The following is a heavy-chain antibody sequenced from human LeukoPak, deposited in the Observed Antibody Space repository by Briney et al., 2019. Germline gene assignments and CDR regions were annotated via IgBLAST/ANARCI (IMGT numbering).Heavy chain of an antibody. CDR3: AAESGYGDYVPTHT. Sequence: ASVKVSCKVSGYTLTELSMHWVRQAPGKGLEWMGGFDPEDGETIYAQKFQGRVTMTEDTSTDTAYMELSSLRSEDTAVYYCAAESGYGDYVPTHTWGQGTLVTVSS. CDR1: GYTLTELS. D-gene: IGHD4-17*01. CDR2: FDPEDGET. J-gene: IGHJ4*02. V-gene: IGHV1-24*01.